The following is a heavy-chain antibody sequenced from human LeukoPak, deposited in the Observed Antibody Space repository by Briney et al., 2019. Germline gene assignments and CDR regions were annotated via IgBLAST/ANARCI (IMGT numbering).Heavy chain of an antibody. CDR1: GFPFSSYW. D-gene: IGHD5-18*01. V-gene: IGHV3-74*01. J-gene: IGHJ4*02. CDR3: ARGGGYSYDYFDY. Sequence: GGSLRLSCAASGFPFSSYWMHWVRQAPGKGLVWVSRINSHGSSTTYADSVKGRFTISRDNAKNTLYLQMNSLRADDTAVYYCARGGGYSYDYFDYWGQGTLVTVSS. CDR2: INSHGSST.